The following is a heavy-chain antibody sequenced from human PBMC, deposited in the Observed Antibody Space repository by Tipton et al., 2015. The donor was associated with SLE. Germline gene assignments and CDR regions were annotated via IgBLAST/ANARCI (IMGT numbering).Heavy chain of an antibody. CDR2: ISSSSSYI. CDR1: GFTFSSYS. Sequence: SLRLSCAASGFTFSSYSMNWVRQAPGKGLEWVSSISSSSSYIYYADSVKGRFTISRDNAKNSLYLQMNSLRAEDTAVYYCARGLGVVVAVAFDIWGQGTMVTVSS. J-gene: IGHJ3*02. V-gene: IGHV3-21*01. D-gene: IGHD2-15*01. CDR3: ARGLGVVVAVAFDI.